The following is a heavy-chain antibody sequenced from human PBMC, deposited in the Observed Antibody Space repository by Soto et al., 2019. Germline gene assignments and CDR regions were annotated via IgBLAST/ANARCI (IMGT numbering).Heavy chain of an antibody. J-gene: IGHJ6*02. Sequence: GASVKVSCKASGGTFSSYAISWVRQAPGQGLEWMGGIIPIFGTANYAQKFQGRVTITADTSTDTANMAVSSLISEDTAVYYGAGGRISIQNYYYGLAVWGQGTTVTVSS. D-gene: IGHD5-18*01. CDR1: GGTFSSYA. CDR2: IIPIFGTA. V-gene: IGHV1-69*06. CDR3: AGGRISIQNYYYGLAV.